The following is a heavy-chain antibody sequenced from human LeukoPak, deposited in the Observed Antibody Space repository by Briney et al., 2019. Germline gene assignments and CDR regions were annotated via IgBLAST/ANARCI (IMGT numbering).Heavy chain of an antibody. CDR1: GGSISSSNW. D-gene: IGHD6-19*01. V-gene: IGHV4-4*02. Sequence: SGTLSLTCGVSGGSISSSNWWTWVRQPPGKGLEWIGEIYHSGSTNYNPSLKSRVTISVDKSKNQFSLKLSSVTAADTAVYYCARWYSSGWAFDYRGQGTLVTVSS. J-gene: IGHJ4*02. CDR2: IYHSGST. CDR3: ARWYSSGWAFDY.